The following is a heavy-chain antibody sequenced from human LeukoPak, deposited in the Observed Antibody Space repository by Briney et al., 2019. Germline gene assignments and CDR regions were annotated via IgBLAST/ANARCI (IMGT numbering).Heavy chain of an antibody. V-gene: IGHV4-39*01. CDR1: LGSITSSDYY. Sequence: SETPSLTCTVSLGSITSSDYYSGWIRQPPGKGLEWIGSIYYSGNTYYNPSLKSRVTISVDTSKNQFSLKLSSMTAADTAVYYCARQSTAMGTFDYWGQGTLVPVSS. D-gene: IGHD5-18*01. CDR2: IYYSGNT. CDR3: ARQSTAMGTFDY. J-gene: IGHJ4*02.